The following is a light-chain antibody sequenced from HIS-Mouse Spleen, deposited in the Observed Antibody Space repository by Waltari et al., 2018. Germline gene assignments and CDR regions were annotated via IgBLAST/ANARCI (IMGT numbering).Light chain of an antibody. Sequence: PSVSVSPGQTARITCSGDALPKQYAYWYQQKPGQAPVLVIYKDSERPSGIPERFSGSSSGTTVTLTISGVQAEDEADYYCQSADSSGTYHVVFGGGTKLTVL. V-gene: IGLV3-25*03. CDR2: KDS. J-gene: IGLJ2*01. CDR1: ALPKQY. CDR3: QSADSSGTYHVV.